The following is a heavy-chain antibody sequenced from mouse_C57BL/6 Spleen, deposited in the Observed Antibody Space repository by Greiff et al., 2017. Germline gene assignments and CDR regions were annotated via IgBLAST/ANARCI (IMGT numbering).Heavy chain of an antibody. V-gene: IGHV1-42*01. J-gene: IGHJ4*01. CDR2: INPSTGGT. Sequence: EVQLQQSGPELVKPGASVKISCKASGYSFTGYYMNWVKQSPEKSLEWIGEINPSTGGTTYNQKFKAKATLTVDKSSSTAYMQLKSLTSEDSAVYYCARRIYYGSSYDYAMDYWGQGTSVTVSS. CDR1: GYSFTGYY. CDR3: ARRIYYGSSYDYAMDY. D-gene: IGHD1-1*01.